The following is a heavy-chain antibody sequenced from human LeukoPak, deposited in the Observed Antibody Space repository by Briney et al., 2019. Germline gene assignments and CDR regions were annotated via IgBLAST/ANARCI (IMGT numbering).Heavy chain of an antibody. CDR2: VYSGGST. J-gene: IGHJ5*02. Sequence: GGTLRLSCAASGFSVGNNYMSWVRQAPGKGLEWVSLVYSGGSTYYANSVKGRFTISRDISKNTVYLQVNSLRAEDTAVYYCAPGKDSSVPWGQGTLVTVSS. CDR1: GFSVGNNY. V-gene: IGHV3-53*01. CDR3: APGKDSSVP. D-gene: IGHD6-19*01.